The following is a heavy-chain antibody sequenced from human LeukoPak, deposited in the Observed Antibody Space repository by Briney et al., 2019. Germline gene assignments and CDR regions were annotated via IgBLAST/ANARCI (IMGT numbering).Heavy chain of an antibody. D-gene: IGHD3-10*01. V-gene: IGHV3-48*01. CDR1: GFTFSSYS. CDR2: ISSSSSTI. Sequence: PGGPLRLSCAASGFTFSSYSMTWVRQAPGKGLEWVSYISSSSSTIYYADSVKGRFTISRDNAKNSLYLQMNSLRAEDTAVYYCARVEEAWFGELFDYWGQGTLVTVSS. CDR3: ARVEEAWFGELFDY. J-gene: IGHJ4*02.